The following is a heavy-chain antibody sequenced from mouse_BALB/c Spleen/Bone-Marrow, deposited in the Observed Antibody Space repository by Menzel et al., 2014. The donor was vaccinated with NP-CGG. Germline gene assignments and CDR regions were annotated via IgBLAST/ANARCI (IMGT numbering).Heavy chain of an antibody. J-gene: IGHJ2*01. Sequence: EVKLMESGGGLVKPGGSLKLSCAASGFTFSSYAMSWVRQTPEKRLEWVATISSGGSYTYYPDSVKGRFTISRDNAKNTLYLQMSVLRSEDTAMYYCARHITTVVADYWGQGTTLTVSS. CDR1: GFTFSSYA. CDR3: ARHITTVVADY. CDR2: ISSGGSYT. V-gene: IGHV5-9-3*01. D-gene: IGHD1-1*01.